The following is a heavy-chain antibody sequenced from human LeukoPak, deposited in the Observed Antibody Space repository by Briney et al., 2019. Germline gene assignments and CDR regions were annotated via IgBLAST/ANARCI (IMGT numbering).Heavy chain of an antibody. D-gene: IGHD1-1*01. Sequence: PSETLSLTCTVSGDSFSSSSFYWGWVRQSPGKGLEWIGTVYYDGRTSYNPSLGSRVTMSRDTSTNQFSLSLSSMTAADSAIYYCARLNWLFYFDYWGQGTLVTVSS. J-gene: IGHJ4*02. CDR3: ARLNWLFYFDY. CDR2: VYYDGRT. V-gene: IGHV4-39*01. CDR1: GDSFSSSSFY.